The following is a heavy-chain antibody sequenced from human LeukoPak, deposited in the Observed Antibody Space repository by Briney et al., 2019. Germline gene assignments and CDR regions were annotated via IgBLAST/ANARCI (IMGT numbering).Heavy chain of an antibody. V-gene: IGHV4-59*01. CDR2: IYNSGST. CDR1: GGSFSGYY. Sequence: SETLSLTCAVYGGSFSGYYWSWIRQPPGKGLEWIGYIYNSGSTNYNPSLKSRVTMSVDTSKNQFSLRLTSVTAADTAVYYCARSVYDFWSGYYGYWGQGTLVTVSS. CDR3: ARSVYDFWSGYYGY. J-gene: IGHJ4*02. D-gene: IGHD3-3*01.